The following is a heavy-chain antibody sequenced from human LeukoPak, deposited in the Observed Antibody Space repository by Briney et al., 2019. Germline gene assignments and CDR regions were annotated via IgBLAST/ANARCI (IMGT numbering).Heavy chain of an antibody. CDR3: ARVRSRRAYCGGDCRSPLDY. D-gene: IGHD2-21*02. CDR2: ISSSSTI. J-gene: IGHJ4*02. Sequence: GGSLRLSCAASGFTFSSYSMNWVRQAPGKGLEWVSYISSSSTIYYADSVKGRFTISRDNAKNSVYLQMHSLRVEDTAVYYCARVRSRRAYCGGDCRSPLDYWGQGTLVTVSS. V-gene: IGHV3-21*05. CDR1: GFTFSSYS.